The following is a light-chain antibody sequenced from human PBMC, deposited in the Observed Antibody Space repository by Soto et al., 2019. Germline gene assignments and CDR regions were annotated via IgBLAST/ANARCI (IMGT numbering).Light chain of an antibody. J-gene: IGKJ1*01. CDR1: QGFSSSF. Sequence: EIVLTQSAGTLSLSPGERAALSCRASQGFSSSFLAWYQHRPGQAPRLLIYGASSRATGIPDRFSGSRSGTDFTLTISILEPDDFALYYSQQYGHSPTFGPGTTVEIK. CDR2: GAS. V-gene: IGKV3-20*01. CDR3: QQYGHSPT.